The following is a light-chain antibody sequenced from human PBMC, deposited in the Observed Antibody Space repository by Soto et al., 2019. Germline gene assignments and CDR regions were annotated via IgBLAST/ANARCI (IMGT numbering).Light chain of an antibody. V-gene: IGKV3-11*01. CDR2: DAS. CDR3: QQRNTWPIT. J-gene: IGKJ5*01. CDR1: HSVDFF. Sequence: EIFLTQSPATLSLSRWEIATLPWRASHSVDFFVAWYQQKPGQPPRLLMDDASNGATGTPARFGGRGSGTDFTLTSSILEAEVFVIYYCQQRNTWPITFGQGTRLEIK.